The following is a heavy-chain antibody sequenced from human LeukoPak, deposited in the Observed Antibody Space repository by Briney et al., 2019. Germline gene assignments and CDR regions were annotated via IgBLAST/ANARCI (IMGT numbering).Heavy chain of an antibody. CDR3: ARGWMTGEFDY. J-gene: IGHJ4*02. V-gene: IGHV4-39*01. Sequence: SETLSLTCTVSGGSISSYYWGWIRQPPGKGLEWIGSIYYSGSTYYNPSLKSRVTISVDTSKNQSSLKLSSVTAADTAVYYCARGWMTGEFDYWGQGTLVTVSS. D-gene: IGHD3-16*01. CDR1: GGSISSYY. CDR2: IYYSGST.